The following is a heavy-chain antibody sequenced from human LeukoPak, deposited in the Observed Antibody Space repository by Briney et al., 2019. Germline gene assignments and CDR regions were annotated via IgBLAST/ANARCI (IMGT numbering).Heavy chain of an antibody. CDR2: ISAYNGNT. Sequence: GASVKVSCKASGYTFTSYGISWVRQAPGQGLEWMGWISAYNGNTNYAQKLQGRVTMTTDTSTSTAYMELRSLRSEDTAVYKRARSDGDGLVGIWGQGTMVTVSS. J-gene: IGHJ3*02. CDR3: ARSDGDGLVGI. V-gene: IGHV1-18*01. D-gene: IGHD2-21*01. CDR1: GYTFTSYG.